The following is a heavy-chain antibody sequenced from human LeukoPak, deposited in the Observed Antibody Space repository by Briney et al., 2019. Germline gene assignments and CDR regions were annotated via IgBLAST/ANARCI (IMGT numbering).Heavy chain of an antibody. J-gene: IGHJ4*02. CDR3: ARGPRAAADDY. V-gene: IGHV1-3*01. CDR1: GYTFIIFA. Sequence: GASVKVSCKASGYTFIIFAINWGRQAPGQRPEWMGWINAGNGNTKYSQKFQGRVTITRDTSASTAYMELSSLTSEDTAVYYCARGPRAAADDYWGQGTLVTVSS. D-gene: IGHD6-13*01. CDR2: INAGNGNT.